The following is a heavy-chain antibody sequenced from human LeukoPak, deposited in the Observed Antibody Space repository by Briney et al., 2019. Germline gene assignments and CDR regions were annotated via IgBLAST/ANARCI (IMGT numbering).Heavy chain of an antibody. Sequence: PGGSLRLSCAASGFTFSSYAMHWVRQAPGKGLEWVAVISYDGSNKYYADSVKGRFTISRDNSKNTLYLQMNSLRAEDTAVYYCARTDRGYQWLTYYYGMDVWGQGTTVTVSS. CDR3: ARTDRGYQWLTYYYGMDV. D-gene: IGHD6-19*01. J-gene: IGHJ6*02. CDR2: ISYDGSNK. V-gene: IGHV3-30-3*01. CDR1: GFTFSSYA.